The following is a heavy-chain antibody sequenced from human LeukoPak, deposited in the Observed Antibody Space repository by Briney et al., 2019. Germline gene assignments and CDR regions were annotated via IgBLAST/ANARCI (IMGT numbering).Heavy chain of an antibody. V-gene: IGHV3-33*08. CDR2: IWYDGSNK. Sequence: PGGSLRLSCAASGFTFSSYGMHWVRQAPGKGLEWVAVIWYDGSNKYYADSVKGRFTISRDNSKNTLYLQMNSLRAEDTAVYYCAREEYCSSTSCPGGFMVNQYYYYYGMDVWGQGTTVTISS. CDR3: AREEYCSSTSCPGGFMVNQYYYYYGMDV. D-gene: IGHD2-2*01. CDR1: GFTFSSYG. J-gene: IGHJ6*02.